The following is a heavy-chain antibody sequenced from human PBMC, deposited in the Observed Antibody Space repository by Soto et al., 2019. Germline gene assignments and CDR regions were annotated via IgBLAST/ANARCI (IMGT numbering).Heavy chain of an antibody. CDR3: ARTDRDFYGLDV. J-gene: IGHJ6*02. V-gene: IGHV3-13*05. CDR1: GFTFRNYD. CDR2: ISAAGDP. Sequence: EVQLVESGGGLVQPGGSLRLSCEASGFTFRNYDMHWVRQGTGKGLEWVSGISAAGDPDYADSVEGRFTISRENAKNSFFLQMNSLRVGDTAGYYCARTDRDFYGLDVWGQGTTVIVSS.